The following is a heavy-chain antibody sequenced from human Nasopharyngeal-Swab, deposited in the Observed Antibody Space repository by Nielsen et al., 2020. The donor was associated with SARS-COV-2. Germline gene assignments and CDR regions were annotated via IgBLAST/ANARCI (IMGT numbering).Heavy chain of an antibody. CDR3: AKDAVGYCSSTSCFWNWFDP. CDR2: ISGSGGST. D-gene: IGHD2-2*01. V-gene: IGHV3-23*01. J-gene: IGHJ5*02. Sequence: GESLKISCVDSGFRDYSMNWVRQAPGKGLEWVSAISGSGGSTYYADSVKGRFTISRDNSKNTLYLQMNSLRAEDTAVYYCAKDAVGYCSSTSCFWNWFDPWGQGTLVTVSS. CDR1: GFRDYS.